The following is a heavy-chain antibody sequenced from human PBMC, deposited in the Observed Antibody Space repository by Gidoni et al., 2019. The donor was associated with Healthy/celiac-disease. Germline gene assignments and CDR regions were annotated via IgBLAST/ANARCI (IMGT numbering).Heavy chain of an antibody. Sequence: QVQLVESGGGVVQPGRSLRLSCAASGFTFSSYGMHWVRQAPGKGLEWVAVISYDGSNKYYADSVKGRFTISRDNSKNTLYLQMNSLRAEDTAVYYCAKVVYSSSPAFDYWGQGTLVTVSS. CDR1: GFTFSSYG. J-gene: IGHJ4*02. V-gene: IGHV3-30*18. D-gene: IGHD6-13*01. CDR3: AKVVYSSSPAFDY. CDR2: ISYDGSNK.